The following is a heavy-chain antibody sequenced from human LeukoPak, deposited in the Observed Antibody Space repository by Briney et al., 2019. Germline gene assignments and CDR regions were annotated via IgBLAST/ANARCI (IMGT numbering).Heavy chain of an antibody. Sequence: PGGSLRLSCAASGFTFSNYAMHWVRQAPGKGLEWVAVISYDGSNKYYADSVKGRFTISRDNSKNTLYLQMNSLRVEDTAVYYCAKVGLTVTTILDYFDYWGQGTLVTVSS. D-gene: IGHD4-11*01. CDR1: GFTFSNYA. CDR2: ISYDGSNK. CDR3: AKVGLTVTTILDYFDY. V-gene: IGHV3-30*04. J-gene: IGHJ4*02.